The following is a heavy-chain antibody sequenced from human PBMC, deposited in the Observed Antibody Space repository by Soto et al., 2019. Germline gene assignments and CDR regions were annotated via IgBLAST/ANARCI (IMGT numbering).Heavy chain of an antibody. J-gene: IGHJ4*01. Sequence: QVQLVESGGGLVKPGGSLRLSCAASGFTFSDYYMRWIRQAPGKGLEWISYISSSGSTIYYADSVKGRFNISSDNAKNSRYLQMNSLRAEDTALYSCARYPVSRFDSWGRGTLVTVSS. CDR3: ARYPVSRFDS. CDR2: ISSSGSTI. V-gene: IGHV3-11*01. CDR1: GFTFSDYY.